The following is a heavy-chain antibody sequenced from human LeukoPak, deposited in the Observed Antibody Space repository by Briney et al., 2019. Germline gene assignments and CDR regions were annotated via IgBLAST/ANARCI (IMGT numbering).Heavy chain of an antibody. CDR1: GFTFSSYA. CDR2: ISSNGGST. J-gene: IGHJ4*02. CDR3: VKLAGYYGPGTHYYDY. D-gene: IGHD3-10*01. V-gene: IGHV3-64D*06. Sequence: PGGSLRLSCSASGFTFSSYAMHWVRQAPGKGLEYVSAISSNGGSTYYADSVKGRFTISRDNSKNTLYLQMSSLRAEDTAVYYCVKLAGYYGPGTHYYDYWGQGTLVTVSS.